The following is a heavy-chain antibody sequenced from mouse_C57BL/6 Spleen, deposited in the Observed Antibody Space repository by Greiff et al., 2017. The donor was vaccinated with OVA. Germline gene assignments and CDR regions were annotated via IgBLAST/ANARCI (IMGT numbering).Heavy chain of an antibody. CDR1: GFSLTSYG. D-gene: IGHD2-4*01. J-gene: IGHJ4*01. V-gene: IGHV2-5*01. CDR3: AKMGDYDVYAMDY. Sequence: VHLVESGPGLVQPSQSLSITCTVSGFSLTSYGVHWVRQSPGKGLEWLGVIWRGGSTDYNAAFMSRLSITKDNSKSQVFFKMNSLQADDTAIYYCAKMGDYDVYAMDYWGQGTSVTVSS. CDR2: IWRGGST.